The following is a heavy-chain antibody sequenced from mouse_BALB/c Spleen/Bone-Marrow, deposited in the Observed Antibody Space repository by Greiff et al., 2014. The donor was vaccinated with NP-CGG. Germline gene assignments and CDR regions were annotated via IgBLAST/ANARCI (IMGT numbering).Heavy chain of an antibody. D-gene: IGHD1-1*01. Sequence: EVKLMESGPGLVKPSQSLSLTCSVTGYSITSGYYWNWIRQFPGNKLEWMGYISYDGSNNYNPSLKNRISITRDTSKNQFFLKLNSVTTEDAATYYCASYCYYAMDYWGQGTSVTVSS. V-gene: IGHV3-6*02. CDR3: ASYCYYAMDY. CDR2: ISYDGSN. J-gene: IGHJ4*01. CDR1: GYSITSGYY.